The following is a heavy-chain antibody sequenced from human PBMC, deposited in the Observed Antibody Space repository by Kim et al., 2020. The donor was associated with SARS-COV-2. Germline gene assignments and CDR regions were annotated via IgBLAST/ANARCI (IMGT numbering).Heavy chain of an antibody. Sequence: GESLKISCQGSGYNFRDFWIVWVRQMPGKGLEVMGIIYPGDSDTRYTPSFRGQVTISADNSISTAYLHWSSLKASDSAIYYCTRLSWGAGMIFHKEHREGRQGFGVWGQGTTVPVSS. J-gene: IGHJ6*02. V-gene: IGHV5-51*01. CDR1: GYNFRDFW. CDR3: TRLSWGAGMIFHKEHREGRQGFGV. CDR2: IYPGDSDT. D-gene: IGHD1-26*01.